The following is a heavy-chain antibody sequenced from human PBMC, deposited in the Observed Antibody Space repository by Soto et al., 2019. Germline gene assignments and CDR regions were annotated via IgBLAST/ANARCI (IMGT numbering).Heavy chain of an antibody. J-gene: IGHJ5*02. Sequence: LSLTCTVSGGSISSGAYYWSWILQHPGRGLEWIGYIYYSGSTYYNPSLKSRVTISVDTSKSQFSLKLSSVTAADTAVYYCARVRSGVGYNWFDPWGQGTLVTVSS. CDR1: GGSISSGAYY. D-gene: IGHD3-16*01. CDR3: ARVRSGVGYNWFDP. V-gene: IGHV4-31*03. CDR2: IYYSGST.